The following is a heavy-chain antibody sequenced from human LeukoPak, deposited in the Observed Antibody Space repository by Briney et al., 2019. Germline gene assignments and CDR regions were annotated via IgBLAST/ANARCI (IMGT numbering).Heavy chain of an antibody. Sequence: PGGSLRLSCAASGFTFGAYAMHWVRQVPGKGLEWVSGISRNSGSLDYADPVKGRFTISRDNAKNSLYLQMNSLRLDDTALYYCAKEGGYYGMDVWGQGTTVTVSS. J-gene: IGHJ6*02. V-gene: IGHV3-9*01. CDR1: GFTFGAYA. D-gene: IGHD3-16*01. CDR3: AKEGGYYGMDV. CDR2: ISRNSGSL.